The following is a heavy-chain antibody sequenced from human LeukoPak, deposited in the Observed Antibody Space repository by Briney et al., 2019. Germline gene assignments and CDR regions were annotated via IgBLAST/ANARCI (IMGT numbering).Heavy chain of an antibody. D-gene: IGHD1-26*01. Sequence: GGSLRLSCAASGFTFSSIAMSWVRQAPDKGLEWVSTISGSGGGTYYADSVKGRFTISRDDSKNTLYLQMNSLRADDTAVYYCAKDLGRYRNNFFDYWGQGNLVTVPS. J-gene: IGHJ4*02. CDR3: AKDLGRYRNNFFDY. CDR2: ISGSGGGT. CDR1: GFTFSSIA. V-gene: IGHV3-23*01.